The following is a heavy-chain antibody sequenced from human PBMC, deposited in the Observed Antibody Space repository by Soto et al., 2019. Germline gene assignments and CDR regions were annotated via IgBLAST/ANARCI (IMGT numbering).Heavy chain of an antibody. CDR2: INAGNGNT. D-gene: IGHD3-3*01. CDR1: GYTFTSYA. CDR3: ARSEDFWSGYYYYYYGMDV. Sequence: GASVKVSCKASGYTFTSYAMHWVRQAPGQRLEWMGWINAGNGNTKYSQKFQGRVTITRDTSASTAYMELSSLRSEDTAVYYCARSEDFWSGYYYYYYGMDVWGQGTTVTVSS. J-gene: IGHJ6*02. V-gene: IGHV1-3*01.